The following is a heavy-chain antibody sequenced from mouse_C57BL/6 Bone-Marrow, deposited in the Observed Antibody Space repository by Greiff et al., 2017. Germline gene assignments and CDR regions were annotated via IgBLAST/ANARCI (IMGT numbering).Heavy chain of an antibody. J-gene: IGHJ2*01. CDR2: ISGGGGNT. CDR3: ARHEGTTVVEDY. D-gene: IGHD1-1*01. CDR1: GFTFSSYT. V-gene: IGHV5-9*01. Sequence: EVKLVESGGGLVKPGGSLKLSCAASGFTFSSYTMSWVRQTPEKRLEWVATISGGGGNTYYPDSVKGRFTISRDNAKNTLYLQMSSLRSEDTALYYCARHEGTTVVEDYWGQGTTLTVSS.